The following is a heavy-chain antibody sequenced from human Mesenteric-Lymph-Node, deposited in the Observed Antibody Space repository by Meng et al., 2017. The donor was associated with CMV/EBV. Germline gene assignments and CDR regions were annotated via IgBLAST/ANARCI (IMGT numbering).Heavy chain of an antibody. V-gene: IGHV4-61*08. D-gene: IGHD2-15*01. J-gene: IGHJ4*02. CDR1: GASTSSGEYY. CDR3: ARGDCSGGGCYYFDS. CDR2: IYFSGST. Sequence: SETLSLTCTVSGASTSSGEYYWSWIRQSPGKGLEWIGYIYFSGSTNYNPSLQSRVTMSVDTSKNQFSLRLQSVTAADTALYYCARGDCSGGGCYYFDSWGQGSLVTVSS.